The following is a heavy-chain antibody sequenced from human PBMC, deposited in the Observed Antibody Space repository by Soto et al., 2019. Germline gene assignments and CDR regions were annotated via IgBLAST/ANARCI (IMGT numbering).Heavy chain of an antibody. V-gene: IGHV1-46*03. CDR3: ARDSSGSSSWYRTHGVDY. CDR1: GYTFTSYY. J-gene: IGHJ4*02. CDR2: INPSGGST. Sequence: QVQLVQSGAEVKKPGASVKVSCKASGYTFTSYYMHWVRQAPGQGLEWMGIINPSGGSTSYAQKFQGRVTMTRDTSTSTVYMELSSLRSEDTAVYYCARDSSGSSSWYRTHGVDYWGQGTLVTVSS. D-gene: IGHD6-13*01.